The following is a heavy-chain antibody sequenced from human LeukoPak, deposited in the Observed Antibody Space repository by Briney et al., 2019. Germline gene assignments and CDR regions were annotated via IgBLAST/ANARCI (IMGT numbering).Heavy chain of an antibody. J-gene: IGHJ6*03. CDR3: AMVKEGYCSGGSCSAKYYYYYYMDV. V-gene: IGHV1-69*05. D-gene: IGHD2-15*01. CDR1: GGTFSSYA. Sequence: SVKVSCKASGGTFSSYAISWVRQAPGQWLEWMGGIIPIFGTANYAQKFQGRVTITTDESTSTAYMELSSLRSEDTAVYYCAMVKEGYCSGGSCSAKYYYYYYMDVWGKGTTVTVSS. CDR2: IIPIFGTA.